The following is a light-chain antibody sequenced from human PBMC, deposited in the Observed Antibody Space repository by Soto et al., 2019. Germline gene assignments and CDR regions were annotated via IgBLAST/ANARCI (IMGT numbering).Light chain of an antibody. CDR2: GAS. Sequence: EIVMTQSPATLSVSPGEGATLSCRASQSVSTDLAWYRQKPGQAPRLLIYGASSRAPDVPARFSGSGSGTEFTLTISRLQSEDFAVYYCHQYNDWPLPFGGGTKVDIK. J-gene: IGKJ4*01. V-gene: IGKV3-15*01. CDR1: QSVSTD. CDR3: HQYNDWPLP.